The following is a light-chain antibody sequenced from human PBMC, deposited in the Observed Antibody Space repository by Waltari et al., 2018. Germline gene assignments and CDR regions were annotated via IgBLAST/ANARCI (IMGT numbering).Light chain of an antibody. CDR1: HIGRKS. J-gene: IGLJ2*01. Sequence: SYVVTQSPSVSVAPGETARITCGGDHIGRKSVHWYQQRPGQAPVLFISYDSDRPSGIPERFSGSNSGNTATLTISWVEAEDEADYYCLVWHSTTDHHGVFGGGTKLTVL. CDR3: LVWHSTTDHHGV. V-gene: IGLV3-21*04. CDR2: YDS.